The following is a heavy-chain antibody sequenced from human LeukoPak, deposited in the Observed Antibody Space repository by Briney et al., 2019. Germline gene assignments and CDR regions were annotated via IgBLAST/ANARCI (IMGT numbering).Heavy chain of an antibody. V-gene: IGHV3-23*01. CDR3: AKGAYDYIEIAYFDY. CDR1: GFSFNNYA. CDR2: IIGSSGST. J-gene: IGHJ4*02. D-gene: IGHD5-12*01. Sequence: GGSLRLSCVASGFSFNNYAMNWVRQAPEKGLEWVSLIIGSSGSTFYADSVKGRFTISRDKSENTLYLQMNSLRAEDTAVYYCAKGAYDYIEIAYFDYWGQGSLVTVSS.